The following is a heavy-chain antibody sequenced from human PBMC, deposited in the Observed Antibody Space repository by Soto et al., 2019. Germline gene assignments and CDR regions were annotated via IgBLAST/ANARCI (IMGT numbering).Heavy chain of an antibody. D-gene: IGHD4-17*01. CDR2: VYYRGRS. J-gene: IGHJ4*02. CDR1: GGSVTNSSYY. Sequence: PSETLSLPCTVSGGSVTNSSYYWGWMRQSPGKGLEWIGSVYYRGRSYSKSSVKSRVTISVDTSKNRFSLSLNSVTASDTAVYFCVSQRTTVPTTDYFDHRGPGAL. CDR3: VSQRTTVPTTDYFDH. V-gene: IGHV4-39*01.